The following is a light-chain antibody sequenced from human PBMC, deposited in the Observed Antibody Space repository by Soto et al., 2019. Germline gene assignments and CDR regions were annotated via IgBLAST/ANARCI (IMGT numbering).Light chain of an antibody. CDR3: QQYGSPRT. J-gene: IGKJ4*01. CDR1: QSVTSSY. V-gene: IGKV3-20*01. Sequence: EIVLTQSPGTLSLSPGERATLSCRASQSVTSSYLAWYQQKPGQAPRLLIYGASSRATGIPDRFSGSGSGTDFTLTISRLEPEDLAVYYCQQYGSPRTFGGGTKVDIK. CDR2: GAS.